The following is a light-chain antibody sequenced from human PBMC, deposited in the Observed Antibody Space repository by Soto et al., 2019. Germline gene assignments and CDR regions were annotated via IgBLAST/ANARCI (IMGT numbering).Light chain of an antibody. J-gene: IGLJ1*01. CDR3: SSYTSSSTDV. CDR1: SSDVGGYNR. CDR2: EVS. Sequence: QSALTQPPSVSGSPGQSVTISCTGTSSDVGGYNRVSWYRQPPGTAPKLMIYEVSSRPSGVPDRFSGSKSGNTASLTISGLQAEDEADYYCSSYTSSSTDVFGTGTKVTVL. V-gene: IGLV2-18*02.